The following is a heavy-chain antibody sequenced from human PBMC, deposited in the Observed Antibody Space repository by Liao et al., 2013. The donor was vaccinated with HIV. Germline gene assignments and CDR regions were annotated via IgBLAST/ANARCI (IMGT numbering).Heavy chain of an antibody. V-gene: IGHV4-4*07. CDR1: GGSINNYY. CDR3: LGTTAFPPLDY. Sequence: QVQLQESGPGLVKPSETLSLTCTVSGGSINNYYWSWIRQPAGKGLEWIGRIYSSGSTNYPPFLKGRITMSVDTSKNQFSLKLNSVTAADTAVYYCLGTTAFPPLDYWGQGTLVTVSS. CDR2: IYSSGST. J-gene: IGHJ4*02. D-gene: IGHD4-17*01.